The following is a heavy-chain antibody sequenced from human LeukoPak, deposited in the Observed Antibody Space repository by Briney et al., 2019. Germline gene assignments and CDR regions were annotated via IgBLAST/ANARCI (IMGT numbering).Heavy chain of an antibody. V-gene: IGHV3-66*01. CDR2: IYSGGTT. J-gene: IGHJ4*01. Sequence: GGSLRLSCAASGFTVSSNYMSWVRQAPGKGLDWVSLIYSGGTTYYADSVKGRFTISRDNSKNTLDLQINSLRVDDTAVYYCVAAGMSRYYFDYWGQGILVTVSS. CDR3: VAAGMSRYYFDY. D-gene: IGHD6-13*01. CDR1: GFTVSSNY.